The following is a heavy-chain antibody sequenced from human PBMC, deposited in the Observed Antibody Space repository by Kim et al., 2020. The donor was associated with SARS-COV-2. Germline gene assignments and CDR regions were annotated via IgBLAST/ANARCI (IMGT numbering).Heavy chain of an antibody. J-gene: IGHJ4*02. Sequence: SETLSLTCNVSGGSISSSGHYWGWIRQPPGKGLEWIGLIYYTGTTYYNPSLKSRVAISVDTSNNQFSLKLSSVTAADTAVFYCARSLAARNFDSWGQGTLVTVSS. CDR1: GGSISSSGHY. V-gene: IGHV4-39*01. CDR3: ARSLAARNFDS. D-gene: IGHD6-13*01. CDR2: IYYTGTT.